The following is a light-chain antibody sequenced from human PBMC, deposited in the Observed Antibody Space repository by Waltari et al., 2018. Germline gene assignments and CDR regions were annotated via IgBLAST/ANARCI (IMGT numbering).Light chain of an antibody. CDR1: SSDVGGYNF. Sequence: QSALTQPASVSGSPGQSISISCTGTSSDVGGYNFVSWYQQHPGKAPQLMIYDVANRPSGLSNRFSGSKSGNTASLTISGLQAEDEADYYCSSYTSSSTRVFGTGTKVTVL. V-gene: IGLV2-14*03. J-gene: IGLJ1*01. CDR3: SSYTSSSTRV. CDR2: DVA.